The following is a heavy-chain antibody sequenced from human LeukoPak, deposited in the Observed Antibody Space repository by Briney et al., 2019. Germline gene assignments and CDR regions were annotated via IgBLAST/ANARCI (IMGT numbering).Heavy chain of an antibody. J-gene: IGHJ4*02. Sequence: ASVKISCKVSGYTFTDYYMHWVQQAPGKELEWMGLVDPEDGETIYAEKFQGRVTITADTSTDTAYMELSSLRSEDTAVYYCATSGALWFGESWGQGTLVTVSS. CDR3: ATSGALWFGES. V-gene: IGHV1-69-2*01. CDR2: VDPEDGET. D-gene: IGHD3-10*01. CDR1: GYTFTDYY.